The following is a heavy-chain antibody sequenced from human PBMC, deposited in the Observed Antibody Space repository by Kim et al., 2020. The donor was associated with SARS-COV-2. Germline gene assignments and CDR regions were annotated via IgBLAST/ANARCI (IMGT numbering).Heavy chain of an antibody. CDR3: ARGGGLRYFDWLFDGDNWFDP. CDR2: IYYSGST. D-gene: IGHD3-9*01. Sequence: SETLSLTCTVSGGSISSGGYYWSWIRQHPGKGLEWIGYIYYSGSTYYNPSLKSRVTISVDTSKNQFSLKLSSVTAADTAVYYCARGGGLRYFDWLFDGDNWFDPWGQGTLVTVSS. V-gene: IGHV4-31*03. J-gene: IGHJ5*02. CDR1: GGSISSGGYY.